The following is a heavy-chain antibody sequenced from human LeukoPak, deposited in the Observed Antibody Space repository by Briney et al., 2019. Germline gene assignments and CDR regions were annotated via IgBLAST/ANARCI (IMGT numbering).Heavy chain of an antibody. Sequence: SETLSLTCAVSGGSISSGGYSWSWIRQPPGKGLEWIGYIYHSGSTYYNPSLKSRVTISVDRSKNQFSLKLSSVTAADTAVYYCARVGRDYYDSSGYLRDGGYFDYWGQGTLVTVSS. D-gene: IGHD3-22*01. V-gene: IGHV4-30-2*01. J-gene: IGHJ4*02. CDR3: ARVGRDYYDSSGYLRDGGYFDY. CDR1: GGSISSGGYS. CDR2: IYHSGST.